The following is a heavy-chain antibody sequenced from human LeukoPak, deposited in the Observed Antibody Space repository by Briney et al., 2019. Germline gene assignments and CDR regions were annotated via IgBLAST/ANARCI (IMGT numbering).Heavy chain of an antibody. V-gene: IGHV1-24*01. Sequence: ASVKVSCKVSGYTLTELSIHWVRQAPGKGLEWMGGFDPEDGETIYAQKFQGRVTMTEDTSTDTAYMELSSLRSEDTAVYYCATRYNWNYGWFDPWAREPWSPSPQ. CDR3: ATRYNWNYGWFDP. CDR2: FDPEDGET. J-gene: IGHJ5*02. CDR1: GYTLTELS. D-gene: IGHD1-7*01.